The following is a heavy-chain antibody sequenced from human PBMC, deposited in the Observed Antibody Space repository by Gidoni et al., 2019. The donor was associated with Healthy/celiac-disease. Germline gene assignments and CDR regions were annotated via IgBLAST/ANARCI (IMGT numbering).Heavy chain of an antibody. Sequence: EVQLVESGGGLVQPGGSLRLSCAASGFTFSSYNMNWVRQAPGKGLVWVSCIISSSRTTSYAASVKGRFTISRDNAKNSLYLQMNSLRDEDTAVYYCARDRFGDLIFDYWGQGTLVTVSS. CDR2: IISSSRTT. CDR3: ARDRFGDLIFDY. J-gene: IGHJ4*02. V-gene: IGHV3-48*02. D-gene: IGHD4-17*01. CDR1: GFTFSSYN.